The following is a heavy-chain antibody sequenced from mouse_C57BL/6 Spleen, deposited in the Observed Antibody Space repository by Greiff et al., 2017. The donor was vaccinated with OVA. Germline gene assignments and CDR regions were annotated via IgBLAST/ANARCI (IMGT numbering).Heavy chain of an antibody. D-gene: IGHD2-4*01. Sequence: EVKLVESGGGLVKPGGSLKLSCAASGFTFSSYAMSWVRQTPEKRLEWVATISDGGSYTYYPDNVKGRFTISRDNAKNNLYLQMSHLKSEDTAMYYCARDGDYDGEWFAYWGQGTLVTVSA. J-gene: IGHJ3*01. CDR3: ARDGDYDGEWFAY. CDR1: GFTFSSYA. CDR2: ISDGGSYT. V-gene: IGHV5-4*01.